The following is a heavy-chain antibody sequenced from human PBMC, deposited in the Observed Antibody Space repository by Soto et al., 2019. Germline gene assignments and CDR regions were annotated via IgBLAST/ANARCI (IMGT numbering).Heavy chain of an antibody. CDR3: ERDFYWFLSPGFDY. Sequence: SVKVSCKASGGTFSSYTISWVRQAPGQGLEWMGRIIPILGTANYAQKFQGRVTITADKSTSTAYMELSSLRSEDTVVYYCERDFYWFLSPGFDYWGQGTLVTVSS. V-gene: IGHV1-69*08. J-gene: IGHJ4*02. CDR1: GGTFSSYT. D-gene: IGHD3-9*01. CDR2: IIPILGTA.